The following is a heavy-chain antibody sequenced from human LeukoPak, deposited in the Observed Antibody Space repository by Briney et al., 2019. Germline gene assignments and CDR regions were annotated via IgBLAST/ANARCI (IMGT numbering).Heavy chain of an antibody. CDR1: GYTFTGYY. Sequence: ASVKVSRKASGYTFTGYYMHWVRQAPGQGLEWMGWINPNSGGTNYAQKFQGRVTMTRDTSISTAYMELSRLRSDDTAVYYCARDHTTVTDFDFWGQGTLVTVSS. J-gene: IGHJ4*02. D-gene: IGHD4-17*01. V-gene: IGHV1-2*02. CDR3: ARDHTTVTDFDF. CDR2: INPNSGGT.